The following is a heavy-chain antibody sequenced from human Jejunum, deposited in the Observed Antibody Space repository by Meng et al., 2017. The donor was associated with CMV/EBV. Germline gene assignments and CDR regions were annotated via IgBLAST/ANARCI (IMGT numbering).Heavy chain of an antibody. J-gene: IGHJ4*02. D-gene: IGHD3-3*01. CDR2: IKQDGSEK. V-gene: IGHV3-7*01. CDR1: EFSFRNYW. Sequence: LSCAGSEFSFRNYWMTWVRQAPGKGLEWVANIKQDGSEKNYVDSVKGRFTISRDNAKNSLYLQMNSLRAEDTAVYYCARDIIRPDYWGQGTLVTVSS. CDR3: ARDIIRPDY.